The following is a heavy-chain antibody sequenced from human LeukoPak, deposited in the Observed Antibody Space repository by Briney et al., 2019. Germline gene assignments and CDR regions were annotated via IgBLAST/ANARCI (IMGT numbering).Heavy chain of an antibody. V-gene: IGHV4-31*03. CDR2: IYYSGST. D-gene: IGHD6-19*01. CDR1: GGSISSGGYY. J-gene: IGHJ3*02. CDR3: ARDGLRGAGAFDI. Sequence: PSETLSLTCTVSGGSISSGGYYWSWIRQHPGKGLEWIGYIYYSGSTYYNPSLKSRVTISVDTSKNQFSLKLSSVTAADTAVYYCARDGLRGAGAFDIWGQGTMVTVSS.